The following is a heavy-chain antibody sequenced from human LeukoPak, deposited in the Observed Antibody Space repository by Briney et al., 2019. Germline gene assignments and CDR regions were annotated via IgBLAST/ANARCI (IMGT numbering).Heavy chain of an antibody. CDR1: GFTFSSYS. J-gene: IGHJ4*02. CDR2: ISWNSGSI. CDR3: AKDRSGSFDYFDY. Sequence: GGSLRLSCAASGFTFSSYSMNWVRQAPGKGLEWVSGISWNSGSIGYADSVKGRFTISRDNAKNFLYLQMNSLRAEDTALYYCAKDRSGSFDYFDYWGQGTLVTVSS. D-gene: IGHD1-26*01. V-gene: IGHV3-9*01.